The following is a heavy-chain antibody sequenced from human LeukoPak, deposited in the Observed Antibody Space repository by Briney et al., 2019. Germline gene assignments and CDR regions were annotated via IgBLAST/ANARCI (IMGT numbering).Heavy chain of an antibody. Sequence: SETLSLTCAVYGGSFSGYYWTWIRQPPGKGLEWIGEINHSESTTTNYHPSLKSRVNMSVDTSRKQFSLKLSSVTAADTAVYYCARAPRTKYYYYYGMDVWGQGTTVTVSS. J-gene: IGHJ6*02. CDR2: INHSESTTT. CDR1: GGSFSGYY. CDR3: ARAPRTKYYYYYGMDV. V-gene: IGHV4-34*01.